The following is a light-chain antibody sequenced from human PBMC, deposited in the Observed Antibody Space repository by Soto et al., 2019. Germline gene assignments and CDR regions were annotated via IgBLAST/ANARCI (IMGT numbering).Light chain of an antibody. CDR2: DAS. CDR1: QSVRSN. CDR3: QQHNSFSIT. J-gene: IGKJ5*01. V-gene: IGKV3D-15*01. Sequence: EIVMTQSPVTLSVSPGERATLSCRASQSVRSNLAWYQQKPGQAPRLLMYDASTRATGIPASFSGSGSGTEFTLTINSLQADDFATYYCQQHNSFSITFGQGTRLEIK.